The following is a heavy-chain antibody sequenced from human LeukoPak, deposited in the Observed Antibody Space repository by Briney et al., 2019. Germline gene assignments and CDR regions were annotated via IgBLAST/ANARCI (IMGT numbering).Heavy chain of an antibody. Sequence: GRSLRLSCAASGFTFSSYSMNWVRQAPGKGLEWVSSISSSSSYIYYADSVKGRFTISRDNAKNSLYLQMNSLRAEDTAVYYCARDWSLYDSSGYYIAYFDYWGQGTLVTVSS. D-gene: IGHD3-22*01. J-gene: IGHJ4*02. CDR2: ISSSSSYI. CDR3: ARDWSLYDSSGYYIAYFDY. V-gene: IGHV3-21*01. CDR1: GFTFSSYS.